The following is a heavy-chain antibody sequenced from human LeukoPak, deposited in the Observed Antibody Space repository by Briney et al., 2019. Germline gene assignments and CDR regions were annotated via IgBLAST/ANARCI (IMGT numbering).Heavy chain of an antibody. J-gene: IGHJ4*02. CDR3: ARYINSGLDF. V-gene: IGHV4-59*08. D-gene: IGHD6-19*01. CDR2: IYYSGTT. CDR1: GGSFSGYY. Sequence: SETLSLTCAVYGGSFSGYYWSWIRQPPGKGLEWIGWIYYSGTTKYNPSLESRVTISVDMSTNQFSLKVSPVTAADTAVYYCARYINSGLDFWGQGTLVTVSS.